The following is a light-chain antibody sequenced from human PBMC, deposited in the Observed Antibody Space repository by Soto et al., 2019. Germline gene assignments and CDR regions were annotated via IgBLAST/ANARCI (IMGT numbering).Light chain of an antibody. V-gene: IGKV3-20*01. Sequence: DIVLTQSPGTLPLSPGERATLSCRASQSVPRSYLAWYQQKPGQAPSLLIYGASSRATGIPDRFSGSGSGTDFTLTISRLEPEDFGVYYCQQYGSSHWTFGQGTKVDI. CDR1: QSVPRSY. CDR2: GAS. J-gene: IGKJ1*01. CDR3: QQYGSSHWT.